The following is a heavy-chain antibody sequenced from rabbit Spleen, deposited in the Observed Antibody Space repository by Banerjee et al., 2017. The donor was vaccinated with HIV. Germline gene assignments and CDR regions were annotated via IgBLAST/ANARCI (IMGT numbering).Heavy chain of an antibody. Sequence: QEQLVESGGGLVKPGASLTLTCKASGFSFNNGYDMCWVRQAPGKGLEWIACIYTGSSGGTYSATWAKGRFSISKTSSTTVTLQMTTLTAADTATYFCARDGDDAGYDFFLWGPGTLVTVS. V-gene: IGHV1S45*01. D-gene: IGHD3-1*01. CDR1: GFSFNNGYD. CDR3: ARDGDDAGYDFFL. CDR2: IYTGSSGGT. J-gene: IGHJ4*01.